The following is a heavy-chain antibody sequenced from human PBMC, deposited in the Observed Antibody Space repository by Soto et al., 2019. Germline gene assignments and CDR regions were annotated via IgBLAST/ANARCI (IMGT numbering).Heavy chain of an antibody. CDR3: ARDGGAYCCGDCYSGY. V-gene: IGHV1-3*01. D-gene: IGHD2-21*02. Sequence: QVKLVQSGAEVKKPGASVKVSCKASGYTFTSYAMHWVRQAPGQRLEWMGWINAGNGNTKYAQKFQGRVTITGDTSASTAYMELSSLRSEDTAVYYCARDGGAYCCGDCYSGYWGQGTLVTVSS. CDR2: INAGNGNT. J-gene: IGHJ4*02. CDR1: GYTFTSYA.